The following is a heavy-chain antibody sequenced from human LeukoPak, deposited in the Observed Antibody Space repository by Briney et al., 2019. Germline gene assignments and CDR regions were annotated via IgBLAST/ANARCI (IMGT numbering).Heavy chain of an antibody. CDR2: ISGGGGST. J-gene: IGHJ4*02. CDR1: GFTVSSNY. V-gene: IGHV3-53*05. D-gene: IGHD3-22*01. CDR3: AKDLSTYYHDSRTPDY. Sequence: GGSLRLSCAASGFTVSSNYMSWVRQAPRKGLEWVSGISGGGGSTYYADSVKGRFTISRDNSKNTLYLQMNSLRAEDTAVYYCAKDLSTYYHDSRTPDYWGQGTLVTVSS.